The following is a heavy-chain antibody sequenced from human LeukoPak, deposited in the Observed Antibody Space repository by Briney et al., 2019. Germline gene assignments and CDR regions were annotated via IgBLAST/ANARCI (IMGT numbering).Heavy chain of an antibody. CDR2: IIPIFGTA. J-gene: IGHJ3*02. CDR1: GGTFSSYA. Sequence: ASVKVSCKASGGTFSSYAISWVRQAPGQGLEWMGGIIPIFGTANYAQKFQGRVTITTDESTSTAYMELSSLRAEDTAVYYCAKDYDFWSGYYGIDIWGQGTMVTVSS. V-gene: IGHV1-69*05. CDR3: AKDYDFWSGYYGIDI. D-gene: IGHD3-3*01.